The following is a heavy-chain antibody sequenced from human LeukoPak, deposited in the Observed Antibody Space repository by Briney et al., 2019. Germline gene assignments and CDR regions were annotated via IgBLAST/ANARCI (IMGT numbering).Heavy chain of an antibody. CDR1: GFTFSSYT. CDR2: ISYDGSNK. V-gene: IGHV3-30-3*01. J-gene: IGHJ5*02. Sequence: GGSLRLSCAASGFTFSSYTMHWVRQAPGKGLEWVAVISYDGSNKYYADSVKGRFTISRDNSKNTLYLQMNSLRAEDTAVYYCAKDPTQLPYNWFDPWGQGTLVTVSS. CDR3: AKDPTQLPYNWFDP. D-gene: IGHD2-2*01.